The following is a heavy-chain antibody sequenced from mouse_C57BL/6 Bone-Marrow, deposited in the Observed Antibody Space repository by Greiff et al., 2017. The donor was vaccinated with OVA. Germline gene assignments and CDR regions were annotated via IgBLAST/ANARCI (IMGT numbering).Heavy chain of an antibody. CDR3: AREGVLPFDY. CDR2: IDPSDSDT. V-gene: IGHV1-69*01. Sequence: VQLQQPGAELVMPGASVKLSCKASGYTFTSYWMHWVKQRPGQGLEWIGEIDPSDSDTNYNQKFKGKATLTVDKSSSTAYMQLSSLTSEDAAVYYCAREGVLPFDYWGQGTTLTVSS. J-gene: IGHJ2*01. CDR1: GYTFTSYW. D-gene: IGHD2-14*01.